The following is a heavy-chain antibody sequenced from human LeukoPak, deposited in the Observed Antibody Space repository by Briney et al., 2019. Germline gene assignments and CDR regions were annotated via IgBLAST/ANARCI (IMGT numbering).Heavy chain of an antibody. D-gene: IGHD4-17*01. V-gene: IGHV4-61*09. CDR1: GDSLTSGSRY. Sequence: SETLSLTCTVSGDSLTSGSRYWSWIRQPAGKGLEWIGHFYSSTRTTYNPSLESRVTISGDTAKNQFSLKLDSVTAADTAVYFCARGMPELDYGDYAYYYHMDVWGKGTTVTVSS. J-gene: IGHJ6*04. CDR3: ARGMPELDYGDYAYYYHMDV. CDR2: FYSSTRT.